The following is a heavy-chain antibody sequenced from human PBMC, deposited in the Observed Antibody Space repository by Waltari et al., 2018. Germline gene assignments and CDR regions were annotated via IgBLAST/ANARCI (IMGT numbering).Heavy chain of an antibody. CDR3: ARNHYDILTGYQPVGYFQH. CDR1: GGSIRSSSYY. J-gene: IGHJ1*01. CDR2: IYYSGST. V-gene: IGHV4-39*01. D-gene: IGHD3-9*01. Sequence: QLQLQESGPGLVKPSETLSLTCTVSGGSIRSSSYYWGWTGQPPGKGLEWIGSIYYSGSTYYNPSLKSRVTISVDTSKNQFSLKLSSVTAADTAVYYCARNHYDILTGYQPVGYFQHWGQGTLVTVSS.